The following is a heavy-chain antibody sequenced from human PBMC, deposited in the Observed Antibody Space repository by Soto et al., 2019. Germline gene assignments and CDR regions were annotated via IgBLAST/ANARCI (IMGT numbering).Heavy chain of an antibody. CDR2: IYPGDSDT. Sequence: GESLKISCNGAGYSFTIYWIGWVRQMPGKGLEWMGIIYPGDSDTRYSPSFQGQVTISADKSISTAYLQWSSLKASDTAMYYCARHGVYCSSTSCHSYGMDVWGQGTTVTVSS. V-gene: IGHV5-51*01. CDR1: GYSFTIYW. CDR3: ARHGVYCSSTSCHSYGMDV. D-gene: IGHD2-2*02. J-gene: IGHJ6*02.